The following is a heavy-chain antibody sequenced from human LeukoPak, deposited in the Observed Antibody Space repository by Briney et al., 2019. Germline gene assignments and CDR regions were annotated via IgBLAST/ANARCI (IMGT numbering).Heavy chain of an antibody. CDR3: ATVRFLELNWFDP. D-gene: IGHD3-3*01. J-gene: IGHJ5*02. CDR1: GFTVSSNY. V-gene: IGHV3-53*01. CDR2: IYSGGST. Sequence: GGSLRLSCAASGFTVSSNYMSWVRQAPGKGLEWVSVIYSGGSTYYADSVKGRFTISRDNSKNTLYLQMNSLRAEDTAVYYCATVRFLELNWFDPWGQGTLVTVSS.